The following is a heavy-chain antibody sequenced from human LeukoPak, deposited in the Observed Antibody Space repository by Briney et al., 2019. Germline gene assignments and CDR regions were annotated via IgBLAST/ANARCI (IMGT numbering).Heavy chain of an antibody. Sequence: PSETLSLTCTVSGGSINSYYWTWIRQPPGKGLEWIACIYYNGITNYKSSLEGRFTISVDTSKNQFSLRLRSVTAADTAVYYCARQNPPGSKKGWFDGWGQGTLVTVSS. CDR1: GGSINSYY. CDR3: ARQNPPGSKKGWFDG. J-gene: IGHJ5*02. V-gene: IGHV4-59*08. D-gene: IGHD6-25*01. CDR2: IYYNGIT.